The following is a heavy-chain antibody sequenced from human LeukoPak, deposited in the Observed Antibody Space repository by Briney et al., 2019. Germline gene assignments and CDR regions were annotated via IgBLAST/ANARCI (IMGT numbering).Heavy chain of an antibody. J-gene: IGHJ4*02. CDR3: ASSYYYYDSSGYRFYFDY. CDR2: IKQDGSEQ. Sequence: GGSLRLSCATSGFTFSSYWMSWVRQAPGKGLEWVASIKQDGSEQYYVDSVKGRFTISRDNAKNSLYLQMNSLRAEDTAVYYCASSYYYYDSSGYRFYFDYWGQGTLVIVSS. D-gene: IGHD3-22*01. CDR1: GFTFSSYW. V-gene: IGHV3-7*05.